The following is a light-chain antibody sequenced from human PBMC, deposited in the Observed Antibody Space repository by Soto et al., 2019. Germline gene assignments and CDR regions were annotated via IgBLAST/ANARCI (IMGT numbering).Light chain of an antibody. Sequence: QSALTQPRSVSGSPGQSGTISCAGTSSDVGGYNYVSWYQQYPGKAPKLMISDVSKRPSGVPDRFSGSKSGNTASLTISGLQSEDEADYYCCSYAGTYTPVVFGGGTKLTVL. J-gene: IGLJ2*01. CDR2: DVS. CDR3: CSYAGTYTPVV. CDR1: SSDVGGYNY. V-gene: IGLV2-11*01.